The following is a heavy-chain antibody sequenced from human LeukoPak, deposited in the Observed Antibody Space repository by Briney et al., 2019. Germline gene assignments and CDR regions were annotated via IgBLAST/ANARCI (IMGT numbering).Heavy chain of an antibody. D-gene: IGHD3-3*01. CDR1: GGSFSGYY. V-gene: IGHV4-34*01. Sequence: PSETLSLTCAVSGGSFSGYYWSWIRQPPGKGLEWIGEINHSGNTAYNPSLKSRVIISVDASKNQFSLKLSSVTAADTAVYYCATIMGPYDFWSGYYRDYWGQGTLVTVSS. CDR3: ATIMGPYDFWSGYYRDY. J-gene: IGHJ4*02. CDR2: INHSGNT.